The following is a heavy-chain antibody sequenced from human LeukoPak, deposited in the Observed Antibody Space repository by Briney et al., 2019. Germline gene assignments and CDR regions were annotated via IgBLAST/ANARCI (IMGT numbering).Heavy chain of an antibody. Sequence: ASVKVSCKASGYTFTGYYMRWVRQAPGQGLEWMGRINPNSGGTNYAQKFQGRVTMTRDTSISTAYMELSRLRSDDTAVYYCVLLSIAVAGIPDYWGQGTLVTVSS. CDR2: INPNSGGT. CDR3: VLLSIAVAGIPDY. V-gene: IGHV1-2*06. J-gene: IGHJ4*02. CDR1: GYTFTGYY. D-gene: IGHD6-19*01.